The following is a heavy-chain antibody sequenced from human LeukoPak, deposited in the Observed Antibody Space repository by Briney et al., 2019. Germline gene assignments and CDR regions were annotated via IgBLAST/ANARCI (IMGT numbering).Heavy chain of an antibody. CDR3: VIWGDYDVLTGYYVPDY. J-gene: IGHJ4*02. D-gene: IGHD3-9*01. V-gene: IGHV3-23*01. CDR2: ITGSGTNR. CDR1: GFTFSSYA. Sequence: GGSLRLSCVASGFTFSSYAMSWVRQAPGKGLEWVSAITGSGTNRYYADSLKGRFTTSRDNSKNTVFLQMNSLRHEDTAIYYCVIWGDYDVLTGYYVPDYWGQGTLVTVAS.